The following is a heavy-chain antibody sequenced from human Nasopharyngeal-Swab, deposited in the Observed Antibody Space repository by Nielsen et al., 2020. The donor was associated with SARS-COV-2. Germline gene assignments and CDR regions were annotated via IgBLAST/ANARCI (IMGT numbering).Heavy chain of an antibody. D-gene: IGHD3-10*01. J-gene: IGHJ4*02. CDR3: ARGGAIYYGAVDY. CDR1: GFTFSDYY. Sequence: GESLKISCAASGFTFSDYYMSWIRQAPGKRLEWVSYISSSGSTIYYADSVKGRFTISRDNAKNSLYLQMNSLRAEDTAVYYCARGGAIYYGAVDYWGQGTLVTVSS. CDR2: ISSSGSTI. V-gene: IGHV3-11*04.